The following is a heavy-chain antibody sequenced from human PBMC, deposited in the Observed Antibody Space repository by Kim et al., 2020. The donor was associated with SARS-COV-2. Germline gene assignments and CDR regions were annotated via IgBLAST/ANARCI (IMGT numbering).Heavy chain of an antibody. CDR1: GGSISNYY. V-gene: IGHV4-4*07. CDR2: IYTSGST. D-gene: IGHD1-26*01. CDR3: ARSPDQNWSSQNWFDP. Sequence: SETLSLTCTVSGGSISNYYWSWIRQPAGKGLEWIGRIYTSGSTNYNPSLKSRVTMSVDTSKNQFSLKLSSVTAADTALYYCARSPDQNWSSQNWFDPWGQGTLVTVSS. J-gene: IGHJ5*02.